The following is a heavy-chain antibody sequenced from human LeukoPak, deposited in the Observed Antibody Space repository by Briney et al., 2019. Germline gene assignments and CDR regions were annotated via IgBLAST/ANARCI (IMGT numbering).Heavy chain of an antibody. V-gene: IGHV3-23*01. D-gene: IGHD6-13*01. CDR3: AKDRERGSSWLFDAFDI. Sequence: GGSLRLSCAASVFTFSIYAMSWVRQAPGKGLEWVSAISGSGGSTYYADSVKGRFTIFRDNSKNTLYLQMNSLRAEDTAVYYCAKDRERGSSWLFDAFDIWGQGTMVTVSS. J-gene: IGHJ3*02. CDR2: ISGSGGST. CDR1: VFTFSIYA.